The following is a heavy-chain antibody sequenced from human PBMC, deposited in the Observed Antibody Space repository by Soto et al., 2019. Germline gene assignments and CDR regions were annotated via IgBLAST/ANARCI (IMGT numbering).Heavy chain of an antibody. V-gene: IGHV1-69*02. Sequence: SVKVSCKASGGTFSSYTISWVRQAPGQGLEWMGRIIPILGIANYAQKFQGRVTITADKSTSTAYMELSSLRSEDTAVYYCARAAAAGSRPSVYDPWGQGTLVTVSS. CDR2: IIPILGIA. D-gene: IGHD6-13*01. CDR3: ARAAAAGSRPSVYDP. CDR1: GGTFSSYT. J-gene: IGHJ5*02.